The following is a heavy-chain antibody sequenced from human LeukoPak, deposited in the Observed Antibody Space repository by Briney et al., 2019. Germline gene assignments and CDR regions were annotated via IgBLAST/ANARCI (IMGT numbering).Heavy chain of an antibody. CDR2: VNSDGLGT. J-gene: IGHJ3*02. Sequence: QAGGSLRLSCAASGFTFSSYWMHWVRQAPGKGLVWVSRVNSDGLGTTYADSVKGRFTISRDNAKNTLYLQMNSLRAEDTAVYYCARTTSMSYVGDAFDIWGQGTMVTVSS. D-gene: IGHD1-26*01. CDR3: ARTTSMSYVGDAFDI. V-gene: IGHV3-74*01. CDR1: GFTFSSYW.